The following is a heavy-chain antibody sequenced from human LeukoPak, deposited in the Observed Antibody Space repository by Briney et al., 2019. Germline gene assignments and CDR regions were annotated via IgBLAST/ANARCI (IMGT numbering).Heavy chain of an antibody. Sequence: SETLSLTCTVSGGSIRSFFWSWIRQHPGKGLEWIGYIYYSGSTYYNPSLKSRVTISVDTSKNQFSLKLSSVTAADTAVYYCARALDSSGLDYWGQGTLVTVSS. CDR2: IYYSGST. J-gene: IGHJ4*02. D-gene: IGHD3-22*01. CDR1: GGSIRSFF. CDR3: ARALDSSGLDY. V-gene: IGHV4-31*03.